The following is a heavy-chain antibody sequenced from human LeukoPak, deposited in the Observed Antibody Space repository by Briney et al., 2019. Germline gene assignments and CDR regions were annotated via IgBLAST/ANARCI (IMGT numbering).Heavy chain of an antibody. D-gene: IGHD3-9*01. CDR3: ARDRYDILTGYPEIGENWFDP. V-gene: IGHV4-39*07. Sequence: SETLSLTCTVSGGSISSSSYYWGWIRQPPGKGLEWIGSIYYSGSTYYNPSLKSRVTISVDTSKNQFSLKLSSVTAADTAVYYCARDRYDILTGYPEIGENWFDPWGQGTLVTVSS. J-gene: IGHJ5*02. CDR2: IYYSGST. CDR1: GGSISSSSYY.